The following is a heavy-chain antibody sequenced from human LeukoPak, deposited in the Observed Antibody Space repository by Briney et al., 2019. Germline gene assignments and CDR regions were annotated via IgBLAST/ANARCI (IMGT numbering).Heavy chain of an antibody. CDR3: AREWGPIAVSGGPGY. D-gene: IGHD6-19*01. CDR2: IWFDGRNK. J-gene: IGHJ4*02. V-gene: IGHV3-33*01. Sequence: GRSLRLSCAASGFTFSNYGMHWVRQAPGKGLEWVALIWFDGRNKFHADSVKDRFTISRDNSKNTLFLQMNSLRAEDTAVYYCAREWGPIAVSGGPGYWGQGALVTVSS. CDR1: GFTFSNYG.